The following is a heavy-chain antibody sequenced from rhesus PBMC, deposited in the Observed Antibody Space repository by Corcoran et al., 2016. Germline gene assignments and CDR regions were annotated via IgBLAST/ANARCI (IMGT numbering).Heavy chain of an antibody. Sequence: QLQLQESGPGLVKPSETLSLTCAVSGGSISSNHWSWIRQPPGKGLEWIGRISGSGGSTDYNPSLQSPVTLSTDPSKNQCSLKLSSVTAADTAVYYCAREYWITGTTAYGLDSWGQGVVVTVSS. D-gene: IGHD1-26*01. CDR2: ISGSGGST. V-gene: IGHV4-173*01. J-gene: IGHJ6*01. CDR1: GGSISSNH. CDR3: AREYWITGTTAYGLDS.